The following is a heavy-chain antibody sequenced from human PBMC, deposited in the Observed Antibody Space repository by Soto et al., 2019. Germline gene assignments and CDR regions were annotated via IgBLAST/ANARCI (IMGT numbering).Heavy chain of an antibody. J-gene: IGHJ4*02. CDR3: ARILEEMATVYFDY. D-gene: IGHD4-4*01. V-gene: IGHV2-26*01. CDR1: GFSLSNARMG. CDR2: IFSNDEK. Sequence: QVTLKESDPVLVKPTETLTLTCTVSGFSLSNARMGVSWIRQPPGKALEWLAHIFSNDEKSYSTSVKSRLTISKDTSKSQVVLTMTNMDPVDTATYYCARILEEMATVYFDYWGQGTLVTVSS.